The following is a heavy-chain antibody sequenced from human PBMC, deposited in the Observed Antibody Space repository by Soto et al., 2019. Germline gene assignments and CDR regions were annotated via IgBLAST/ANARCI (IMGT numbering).Heavy chain of an antibody. Sequence: EVQLVETGGGLIQPGGSLRLSCAASGFTVSRNYMSWVRQAPGKGLEWVSVIYSGGSTYYADSVKGRFTISRDNSKNTLNLQMNSLRAEDTAVYYCAKVGSSSSINYYYYGMDVWGQGTTVTVSS. J-gene: IGHJ6*02. CDR2: IYSGGST. CDR3: AKVGSSSSINYYYYGMDV. D-gene: IGHD6-6*01. V-gene: IGHV3-53*02. CDR1: GFTVSRNY.